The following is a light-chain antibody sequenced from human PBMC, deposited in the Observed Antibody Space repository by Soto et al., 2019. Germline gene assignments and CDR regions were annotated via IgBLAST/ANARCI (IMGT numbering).Light chain of an antibody. Sequence: QSVLTQPASVSGSPGQSITISCTGTSSDVGGYNYVSWYQQHPGKVPKLMIYDVSNRPSGVSNRFSGSKSGNTASLTISGLQAEDEANYYCSSYTSSSTLFGGGTQLTVL. CDR1: SSDVGGYNY. V-gene: IGLV2-14*01. CDR2: DVS. CDR3: SSYTSSSTL. J-gene: IGLJ2*01.